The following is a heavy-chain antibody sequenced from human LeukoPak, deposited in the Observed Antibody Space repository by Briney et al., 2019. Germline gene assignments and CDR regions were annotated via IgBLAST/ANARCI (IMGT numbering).Heavy chain of an antibody. CDR1: GGTFSSYA. D-gene: IGHD5-18*01. J-gene: IGHJ4*02. CDR2: INTNTGNP. Sequence: GASVTVSCKASGGTFSSYAISWVRQAPGQGLEWMGWINTNTGNPTYAQGFTGRYVFSLDTSVSTAYLQISGLKADDTAVYYCGRDPKLGIRGYTYGYIDYWGQGTLVTVSS. V-gene: IGHV7-4-1*02. CDR3: GRDPKLGIRGYTYGYIDY.